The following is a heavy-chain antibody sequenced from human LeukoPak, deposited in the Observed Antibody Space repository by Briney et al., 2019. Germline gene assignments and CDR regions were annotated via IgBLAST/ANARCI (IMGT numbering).Heavy chain of an antibody. D-gene: IGHD3-10*02. CDR3: AKDYYVRTERPQIDY. V-gene: IGHV3-30*18. J-gene: IGHJ4*02. CDR1: GFTFSSYG. CDR2: ISYDGSNK. Sequence: QPGRSLRLSCAASGFTFSSYGMHWVRQAPGKGLEWVAVISYDGSNKYYADSVKGRFTISRDNSKNTLYLQMNSLRVEDTAVYYCAKDYYVRTERPQIDYWGQGTLVTVSS.